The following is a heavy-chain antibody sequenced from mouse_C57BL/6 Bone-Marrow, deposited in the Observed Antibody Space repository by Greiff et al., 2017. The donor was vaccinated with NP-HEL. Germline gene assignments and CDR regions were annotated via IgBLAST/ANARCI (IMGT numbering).Heavy chain of an antibody. CDR1: GYAFTNYL. J-gene: IGHJ1*03. CDR3: AREGYYGSSYEYFDV. CDR2: INPGRGGT. Sequence: QVQLQQSGAELVRPGTSVKVSCKASGYAFTNYLIEWVKQRPGQGLEWIGVINPGRGGTNYNENLKGKETLTADKSSSTAYMQLSSLTSEDSAVYFCAREGYYGSSYEYFDVWGTGTTVTVSS. V-gene: IGHV1-54*01. D-gene: IGHD1-1*01.